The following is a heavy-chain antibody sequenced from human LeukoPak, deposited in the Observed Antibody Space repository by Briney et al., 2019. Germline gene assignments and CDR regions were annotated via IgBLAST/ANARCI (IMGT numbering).Heavy chain of an antibody. V-gene: IGHV3-48*03. CDR1: GFTFSNYE. Sequence: AGSLRLSCAASGFTFSNYEMNWVRQAPGKGLEWVSYISSSGSTKYYADSVKGRFTISRDNAKNSLYLQMNSLRAEDTAVYYCARDNRGRTPEIDYWGQGTLVTVSS. J-gene: IGHJ4*02. CDR2: ISSSGSTK. D-gene: IGHD2-2*01. CDR3: ARDNRGRTPEIDY.